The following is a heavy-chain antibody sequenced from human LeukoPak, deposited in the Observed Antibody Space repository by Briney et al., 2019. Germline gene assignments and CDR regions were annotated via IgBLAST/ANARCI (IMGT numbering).Heavy chain of an antibody. J-gene: IGHJ4*02. CDR1: GASMSSSY. CDR3: LASFRGAF. Sequence: SETLSLTFSVSGASMSSSYWSWVAPPPGKGLEWIGYVHHSGKTNYSPSLRSRVTKSLDTSKNQFTLNLIAVTTADTAVYYCLASFRGAFWGQGTLVAVSS. CDR2: VHHSGKT. V-gene: IGHV4-59*01. D-gene: IGHD1-26*01.